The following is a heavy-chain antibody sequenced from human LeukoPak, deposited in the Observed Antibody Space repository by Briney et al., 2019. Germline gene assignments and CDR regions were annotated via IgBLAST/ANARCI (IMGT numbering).Heavy chain of an antibody. D-gene: IGHD2-2*01. J-gene: IGHJ5*02. Sequence: GGSLRLSCAASGFTFSSYAMHWVRQAPGKGLEWVAVISYDGSNKYYADSVKGRFTISRDNSKNTLYLQMNSLRAEDTAVYYCARSGYCSSTSCYWGTWFDPWGQGALVTVSS. CDR1: GFTFSSYA. V-gene: IGHV3-30-3*01. CDR3: ARSGYCSSTSCYWGTWFDP. CDR2: ISYDGSNK.